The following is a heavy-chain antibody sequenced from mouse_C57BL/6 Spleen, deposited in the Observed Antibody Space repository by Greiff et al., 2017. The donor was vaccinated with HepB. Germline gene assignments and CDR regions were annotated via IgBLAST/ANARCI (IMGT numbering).Heavy chain of an antibody. CDR2: INYDGSST. D-gene: IGHD3-2*02. Sequence: EVKLMESEGGLVQPGSSMKLSCTASGFTFSDYYMAWVRQVPEKGLEWVANINYDGSSTYYLDSLKSRFIISRDNAKNILYLQMSSLKSEDTATYYCARVRQLRLNYFDYWGQGTTLTVSS. CDR1: GFTFSDYY. J-gene: IGHJ2*01. V-gene: IGHV5-16*01. CDR3: ARVRQLRLNYFDY.